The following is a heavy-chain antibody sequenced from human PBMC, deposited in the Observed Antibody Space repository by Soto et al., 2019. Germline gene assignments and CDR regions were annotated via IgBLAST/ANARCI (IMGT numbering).Heavy chain of an antibody. V-gene: IGHV4-34*01. CDR1: GFTFSSYA. CDR3: ARGEKKRPIAARPNYYYYYGMDV. D-gene: IGHD6-6*01. Sequence: VQLLESGGGLVQPGGSLRLSCAASGFTFSSYAMSWIRQPPGKGLEWIGEINHSGSTNYNPSLKSRVTISVATSKNQFSLKLSSVTAADTAVYYCARGEKKRPIAARPNYYYYYGMDVWGQGTTVTVSS. J-gene: IGHJ6*02. CDR2: INHSGST.